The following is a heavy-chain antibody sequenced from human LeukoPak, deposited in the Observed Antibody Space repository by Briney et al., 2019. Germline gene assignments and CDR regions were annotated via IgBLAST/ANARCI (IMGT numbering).Heavy chain of an antibody. CDR2: IYYSGST. Sequence: SETLSLTCTVSGGSISSGDYYWSWIRQPPGKGLEWIGYIYYSGSTYYNPSLKSRVTISVDTSKNQFSLKLSSVTAADTAVYYCARVASSSWYYFDYWGQGTLVTV. CDR1: GGSISSGDYY. V-gene: IGHV4-30-4*08. D-gene: IGHD6-13*01. CDR3: ARVASSSWYYFDY. J-gene: IGHJ4*02.